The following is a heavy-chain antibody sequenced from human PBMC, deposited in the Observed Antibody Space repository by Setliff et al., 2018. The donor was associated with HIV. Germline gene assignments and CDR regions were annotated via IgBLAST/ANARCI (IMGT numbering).Heavy chain of an antibody. CDR1: GGSVSNSSYS. CDR3: GRVAGYCAPARCYGYNAFDI. Sequence: TLSLTCTVSGGSVSNSSYSWGWIRQPPGKGLEWIGTIYHTGKTYYNSSLNSRFTIAVDTSKDQFSLNLSTVTAADTAVYYCGRVAGYCAPARCYGYNAFDIWGPGTMVTVSS. D-gene: IGHD5-18*01. CDR2: IYHTGKT. V-gene: IGHV4-39*01. J-gene: IGHJ3*02.